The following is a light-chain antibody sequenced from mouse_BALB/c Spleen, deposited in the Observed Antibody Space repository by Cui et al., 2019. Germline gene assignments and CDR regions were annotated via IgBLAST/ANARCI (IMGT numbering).Light chain of an antibody. CDR3: QQYSSYLT. CDR1: QDVGTA. J-gene: IGKJ5*01. Sequence: DMVMTQSHKFMSTSVGDRVSITCKASQDVGTAVAWYQQKPGQSPKLLIYWASTRHTGVPDRFTGSGSGTDFTLTISNVQSEDLADYFCQQYSSYLTFGAGTKLELK. CDR2: WAS. V-gene: IGKV6-23*01.